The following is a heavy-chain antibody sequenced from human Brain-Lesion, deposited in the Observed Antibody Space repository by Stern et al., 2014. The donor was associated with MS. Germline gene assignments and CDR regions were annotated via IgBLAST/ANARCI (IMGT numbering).Heavy chain of an antibody. D-gene: IGHD3-10*01. J-gene: IGHJ5*01. CDR2: VNNDGRRT. CDR1: GFTFSNYW. V-gene: IGHV3-74*02. Sequence: EVQLVESGGGLVQPGGSLRLSCAASGFTFSNYWMHWVRQAPGKGMALVSRVNNDGRRTSYADSVKGRFTMSRDNAKNTLYLQMNSLRVEDTAIYYCARGERWFDSWGQGTLVTVSS. CDR3: ARGERWFDS.